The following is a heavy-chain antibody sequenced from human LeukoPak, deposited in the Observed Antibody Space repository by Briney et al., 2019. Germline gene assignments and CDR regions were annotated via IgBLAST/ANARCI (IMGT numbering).Heavy chain of an antibody. CDR2: ISAYNGNT. D-gene: IGHD2-8*01. V-gene: IGHV1-18*01. CDR3: ARVFCTNGVCYASDY. Sequence: ASVKVSCKASGYTFTSYGTSWVRQAPGQGLEWMGWISAYNGNTNYAQKLQGRVAMTTDTSTSTAYMELRSLRSDDTAVYYCARVFCTNGVCYASDYWGQGTLVTVSS. J-gene: IGHJ4*02. CDR1: GYTFTSYG.